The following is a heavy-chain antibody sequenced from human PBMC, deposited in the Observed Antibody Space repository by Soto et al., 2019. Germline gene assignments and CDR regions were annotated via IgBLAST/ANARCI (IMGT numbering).Heavy chain of an antibody. D-gene: IGHD2-2*01. Sequence: QVQLVQSGAEVKKPGASVKVSCKTSGYTFTSYSISWVRQAPGQGLDWMGWINVYNGNTKYAQNLQGRVTMTTDTPTSTAYMELRSLRSDDTAVYYWASDLAVGWFDPWGQGTLVTVSS. V-gene: IGHV1-18*01. J-gene: IGHJ5*02. CDR3: ASDLAVGWFDP. CDR1: GYTFTSYS. CDR2: INVYNGNT.